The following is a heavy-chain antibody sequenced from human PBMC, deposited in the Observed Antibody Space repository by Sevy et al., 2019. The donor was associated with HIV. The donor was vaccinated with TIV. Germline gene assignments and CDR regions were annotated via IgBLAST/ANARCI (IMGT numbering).Heavy chain of an antibody. CDR3: ARVGLGDCSGTNCSPNDY. CDR1: GFSISGYT. CDR2: ISSGSSFI. J-gene: IGHJ4*02. D-gene: IGHD2-2*01. V-gene: IGHV3-21*01. Sequence: GGSLRLSCAASGFSISGYTMNWVRQAPGKGLEWVSSISSGSSFIYYAYSLKGRFTISRDNARNLLYLQMNSLRVEDTAVYYCARVGLGDCSGTNCSPNDYWGQGTLVIVSS.